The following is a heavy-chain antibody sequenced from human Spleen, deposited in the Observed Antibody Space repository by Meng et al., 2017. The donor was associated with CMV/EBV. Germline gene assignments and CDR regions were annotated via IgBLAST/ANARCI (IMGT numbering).Heavy chain of an antibody. CDR2: VIPIFGTA. CDR3: AISPMGVVPNWFDP. V-gene: IGHV1-69*12. Sequence: QVQLVQSGAGVKKPGSSVKVSCKASGGTFSSYAISWVRQAPGQGLEWMGGVIPIFGTANYAQKFQGRVTITADESTSTAYMELSSLRSEDTAVYYCAISPMGVVPNWFDPWGQGTLVTVSS. J-gene: IGHJ5*02. CDR1: GGTFSSYA. D-gene: IGHD3-3*01.